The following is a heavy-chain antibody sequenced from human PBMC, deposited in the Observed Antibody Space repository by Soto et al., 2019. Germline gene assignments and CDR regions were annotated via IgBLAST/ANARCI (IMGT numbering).Heavy chain of an antibody. D-gene: IGHD1-26*01. J-gene: IGHJ6*02. CDR3: ARSSGSYKHYYGMDV. V-gene: IGHV4-30-4*08. CDR2: IFYIGST. Sequence: PSETLSLTCTVSGGSISSGGYYWNWIRQHPGKGLEWIGYIFYIGSTYYNPSLKSRVTISVDTSKNQFSLKLSSVTAADTAVYYCARSSGSYKHYYGMDVWGQGTTVTVSS. CDR1: GGSISSGGYY.